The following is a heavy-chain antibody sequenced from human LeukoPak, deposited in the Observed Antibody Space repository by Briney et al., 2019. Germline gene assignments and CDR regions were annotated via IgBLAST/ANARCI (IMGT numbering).Heavy chain of an antibody. CDR1: GFTFSSHG. Sequence: PGGSLRLACAASGFTFSSHGMSWVRQAPGKGREWVSSISASGDETYYADSVKGRFTISRDNSKNTLHLQMNSLRAEDTAAYYCAHIGRRGNWYFDYWGQGTLVTVSS. CDR3: AHIGRRGNWYFDY. V-gene: IGHV3-23*01. CDR2: ISASGDET. D-gene: IGHD1-1*01. J-gene: IGHJ4*02.